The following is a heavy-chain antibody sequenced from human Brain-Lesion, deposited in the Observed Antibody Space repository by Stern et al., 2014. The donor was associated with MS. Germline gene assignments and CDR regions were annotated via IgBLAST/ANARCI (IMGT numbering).Heavy chain of an antibody. CDR1: GFTFSDHY. J-gene: IGHJ4*02. D-gene: IGHD2-8*02. CDR3: IRPLVGSTRGFEY. CDR2: IRNRANSYTT. V-gene: IGHV3-72*01. Sequence: EVQLVESGGGSVPPGGSLRLACAASGFTFSDHYMDWVRQSPPHGLEWVGRIRNRANSYTTEDAASVKGRFTIWRDDSQNSMYLHMNSLKTEDTAVYYCIRPLVGSTRGFEYWGQGTLVTVSS.